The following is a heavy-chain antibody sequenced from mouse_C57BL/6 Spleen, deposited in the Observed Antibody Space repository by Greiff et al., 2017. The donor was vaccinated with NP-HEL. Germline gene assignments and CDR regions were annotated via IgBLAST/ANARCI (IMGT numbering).Heavy chain of an antibody. CDR3: ARYYGSSVNWYFDV. CDR2: SYPSEREK. Sequence: QVQLKQPGAELVRPGSSVKLSCKASGYTFTSYWMDWVKQRPGQGLEWIGNSYPSEREKNEKQKSKEKATLTVDKSSSTAYMQLSSLTSEDSAVYYCARYYGSSVNWYFDVWGTGTTVTVSS. CDR1: GYTFTSYW. D-gene: IGHD1-1*01. V-gene: IGHV1-61*01. J-gene: IGHJ1*03.